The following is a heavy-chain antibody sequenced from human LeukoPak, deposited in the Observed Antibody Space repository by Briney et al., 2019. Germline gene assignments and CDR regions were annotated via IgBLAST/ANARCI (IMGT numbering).Heavy chain of an antibody. CDR1: GGSISSGSYY. V-gene: IGHV4-61*02. CDR2: IYTSGST. D-gene: IGHD3-3*01. CDR3: ARGRAPDYDFWSGYSYYFDY. J-gene: IGHJ4*02. Sequence: SETLSLTCTVSGGSISSGSYYWSWIRQPAWKGLEWIGRIYTSGSTNYNPSLESRVTISVDTSKNQFSLKLSSVTAADTAVYYCARGRAPDYDFWSGYSYYFDYWGQGTLVTVSS.